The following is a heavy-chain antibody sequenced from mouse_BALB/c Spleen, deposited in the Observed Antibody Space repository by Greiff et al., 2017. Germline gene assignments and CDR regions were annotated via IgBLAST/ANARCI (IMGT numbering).Heavy chain of an antibody. V-gene: IGHV14-3*02. CDR3: ARGGWSAMDY. J-gene: IGHJ4*01. D-gene: IGHD1-1*02. Sequence: VQLKESGAELVKPGASVKLSCTASGFNIKDSYMHWVKQRPEQGLEWIGRIDPANGNTKYDPKFQGKATITADTSSNTAYLQLSSLTSEDTAVYYCARGGWSAMDYWGQGTSVTVSS. CDR1: GFNIKDSY. CDR2: IDPANGNT.